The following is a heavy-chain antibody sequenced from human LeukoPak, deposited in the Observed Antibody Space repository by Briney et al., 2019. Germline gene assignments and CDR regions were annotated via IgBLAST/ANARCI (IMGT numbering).Heavy chain of an antibody. CDR3: ARLYDSSAFYPFDY. J-gene: IGHJ4*02. Sequence: PSETLSLTCTATGGSISSGSYYWGWIRQPPGKGLEWIGSSHYSGNTYHNPSLESRVTISVDSSKNRLSLKLSSVTAADTAVYYCARLYDSSAFYPFDYWGQGTLVTVSS. CDR2: SHYSGNT. CDR1: GGSISSGSYY. D-gene: IGHD3-22*01. V-gene: IGHV4-39*01.